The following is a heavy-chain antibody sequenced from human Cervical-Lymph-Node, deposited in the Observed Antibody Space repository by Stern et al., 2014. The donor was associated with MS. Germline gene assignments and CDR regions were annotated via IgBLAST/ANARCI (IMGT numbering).Heavy chain of an antibody. J-gene: IGHJ6*02. CDR2: IWYDGSNK. Sequence: VQLVESRGGVVQPGRSLRLSCAASGFTFSSYGMHWVRQAPGKGLEWVAVIWYDGSNKYYADAVKGRFTNSRDNSKNTLYLQMNSLRAEDTAVYYCARSSSPSPYYYYGMDVWGQGTTVTVSS. D-gene: IGHD6-13*01. V-gene: IGHV3-33*01. CDR3: ARSSSPSPYYYYGMDV. CDR1: GFTFSSYG.